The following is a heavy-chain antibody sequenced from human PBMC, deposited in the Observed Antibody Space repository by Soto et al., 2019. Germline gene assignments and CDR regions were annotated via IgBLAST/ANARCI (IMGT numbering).Heavy chain of an antibody. Sequence: QLQLQESGPGLVKPSETLSLTCTVSGGSISSSSYYWGWIRQPPGKGLEWIGSIYYSGSTYYNPPLKSRVTISVDTSKNQFSLKLSSVTAADTAVYYCARRGRSSWDFDYWGQGTLVTVSS. V-gene: IGHV4-39*01. CDR3: ARRGRSSWDFDY. J-gene: IGHJ4*02. CDR2: IYYSGST. CDR1: GGSISSSSYY. D-gene: IGHD6-13*01.